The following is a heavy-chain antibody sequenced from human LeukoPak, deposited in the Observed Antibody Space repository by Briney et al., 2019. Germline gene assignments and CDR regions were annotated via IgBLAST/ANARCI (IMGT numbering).Heavy chain of an antibody. CDR1: GGSISSYY. CDR3: ARDSERVMITFGGVIVNAFDY. Sequence: SETLSLTCTVSGGSISSYYWSWIRQPPGKGLEWIGSIYHSGSTYYNPSLKSRVTISVDTSKNQFSLKLSSVTAADTAVYYCARDSERVMITFGGVIVNAFDYWGQGTLVTVSS. V-gene: IGHV4-38-2*02. D-gene: IGHD3-16*02. CDR2: IYHSGST. J-gene: IGHJ4*02.